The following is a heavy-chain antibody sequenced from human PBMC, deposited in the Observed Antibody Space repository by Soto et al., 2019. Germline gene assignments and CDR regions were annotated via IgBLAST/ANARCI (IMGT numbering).Heavy chain of an antibody. J-gene: IGHJ4*02. CDR2: IYSGGRT. V-gene: IGHV3-66*01. CDR1: GFTVSSNY. Sequence: EVQLVESGGGLVQPGGSLRLSCVASGFTVSSNYLTWVRQAPGKGMEWVSMIYSGGRTYYADSVEGRFTISRDNSTNTFYLPMSSLRVVDTAVYSCARTHSSGYTGPFDHWGQGTLVTVS. CDR3: ARTHSSGYTGPFDH. D-gene: IGHD3-22*01.